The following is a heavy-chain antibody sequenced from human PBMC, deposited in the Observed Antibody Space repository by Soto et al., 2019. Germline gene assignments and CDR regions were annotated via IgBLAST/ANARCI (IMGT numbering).Heavy chain of an antibody. Sequence: QVLLVQSGAEVKKPGSSVKVSCKTSGGTFSSFAISWVRLAPGHGLEWMGVIIPRFAAPTYAQKFQGRVSITADESTRTAYMELSGLRSDDTAVYYCARDRVMRGNAYYCGMDVWGQGTTVTVS. J-gene: IGHJ6*02. CDR2: IIPRFAAP. CDR3: ARDRVMRGNAYYCGMDV. D-gene: IGHD3-10*01. CDR1: GGTFSSFA. V-gene: IGHV1-69*12.